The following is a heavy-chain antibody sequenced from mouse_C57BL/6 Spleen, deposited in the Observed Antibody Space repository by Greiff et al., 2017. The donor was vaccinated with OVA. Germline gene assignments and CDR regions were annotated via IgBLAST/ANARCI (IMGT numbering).Heavy chain of an antibody. CDR2: IDPSDSYT. Sequence: VQLQQPGAELVMPGASVKLSCKASGYTFTSYWMHWVKQRPGQGLEWIGEIDPSDSYTNYNQKFKGKSTLTVDKSSSTAYMQLSSLTSEDSAVYYCARKALYYFDYWGQGTTLTVSS. V-gene: IGHV1-69*01. D-gene: IGHD6-1*01. J-gene: IGHJ2*01. CDR3: ARKALYYFDY. CDR1: GYTFTSYW.